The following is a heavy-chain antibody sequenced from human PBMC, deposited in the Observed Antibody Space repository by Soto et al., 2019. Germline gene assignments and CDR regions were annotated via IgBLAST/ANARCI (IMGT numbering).Heavy chain of an antibody. CDR2: IYYSGST. D-gene: IGHD1-26*01. CDR1: GGSISSYY. CDR3: AGVKWELLTWFDP. Sequence: SETLSLTCTVSGGSISSYYWSWIRQPPGKGLEWIGYIYYSGSTNYNPSLKSRVTISVDTSKNQFSLKLSSVTAADTAVYYCAGVKWELLTWFDPWGQGTLVTVSS. J-gene: IGHJ5*02. V-gene: IGHV4-59*01.